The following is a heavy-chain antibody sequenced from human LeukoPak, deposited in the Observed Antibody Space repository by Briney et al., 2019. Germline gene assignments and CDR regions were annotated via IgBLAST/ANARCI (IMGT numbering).Heavy chain of an antibody. CDR2: ISSSGSTI. CDR3: ASPYYYDSSGPSSWFDP. J-gene: IGHJ5*02. CDR1: GFTFSDYY. V-gene: IGHV3-11*04. Sequence: GGSLRLSCAAPGFTFSDYYMSWIRQAPGKGLEWVSYISSSGSTIYYADSVKGRFTISRDNAKNSLYLQMNSLRAEDTAVYYCASPYYYDSSGPSSWFDPWGQGTLVTVSS. D-gene: IGHD3-22*01.